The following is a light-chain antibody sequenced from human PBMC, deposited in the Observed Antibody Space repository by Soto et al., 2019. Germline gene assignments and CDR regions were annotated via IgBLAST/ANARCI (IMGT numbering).Light chain of an antibody. J-gene: IGKJ1*01. CDR1: QTIGTY. CDR3: QQSYSIPWT. CDR2: DAS. Sequence: IEVTQSPSSLAASLGDRVTITCRASQTIGTYVNWYRQKSGAAPELLIYDASTLQSGVPSRFRGGASGTDFTLTISSLQLDDFATYYCQQSYSIPWTFGQGTKVEIK. V-gene: IGKV1-39*01.